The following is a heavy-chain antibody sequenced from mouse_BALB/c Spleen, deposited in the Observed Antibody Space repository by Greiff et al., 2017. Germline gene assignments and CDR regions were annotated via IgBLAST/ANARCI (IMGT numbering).Heavy chain of an antibody. J-gene: IGHJ2*01. Sequence: VQLKESGPGLVQPSQSLSLTCTVSGFSLTSYGVHWVRQSPGKGLEWLGVIWSGGSTDYTADFISRLSISTDNSKSQVFFKMNSLQANDTAIYYCARKGGDYYFDVWGEGTTLTVSS. D-gene: IGHD2-13*01. CDR3: ARKGGDYYFDV. CDR1: GFSLTSYG. CDR2: IWSGGST. V-gene: IGHV2-2*02.